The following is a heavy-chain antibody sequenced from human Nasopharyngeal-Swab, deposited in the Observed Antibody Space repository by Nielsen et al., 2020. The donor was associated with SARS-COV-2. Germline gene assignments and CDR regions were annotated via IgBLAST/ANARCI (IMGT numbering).Heavy chain of an antibody. Sequence: GGSLRLSCAASRFTFSDYYMSWVRQAPGKGLEWVSYISSGSGSFTNSADSVKGRFTISRDNAKTSLYLQMNNLRVDDTAVYFCAGMGGGTNFDVWGQGTLVTVSS. CDR2: ISSGSGSFT. D-gene: IGHD2-15*01. J-gene: IGHJ4*02. CDR1: RFTFSDYY. CDR3: AGMGGGTNFDV. V-gene: IGHV3-11*03.